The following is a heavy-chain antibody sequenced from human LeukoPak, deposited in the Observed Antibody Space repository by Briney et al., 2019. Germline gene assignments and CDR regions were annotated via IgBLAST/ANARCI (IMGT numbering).Heavy chain of an antibody. CDR2: IYYSGST. D-gene: IGHD1-26*01. CDR1: GGSISSYY. Sequence: SETPSLTCTVSGGSISSYYWSWIRQPPGKGLEWIGYIYYSGSTNYNPSLKSRVTISVDTSKNQFSLKLSSVTAADTAVYYCARGVGTPFDYWGQGTLVTVSS. J-gene: IGHJ4*02. CDR3: ARGVGTPFDY. V-gene: IGHV4-59*01.